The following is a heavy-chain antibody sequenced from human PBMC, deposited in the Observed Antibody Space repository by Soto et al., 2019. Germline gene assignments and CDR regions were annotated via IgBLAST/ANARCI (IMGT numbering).Heavy chain of an antibody. CDR1: GGSVSSGSYY. CDR2: IYYSGST. V-gene: IGHV4-61*01. J-gene: IGHJ4*02. Sequence: SETLSLTCTVSGGSVSSGSYYWSWIRQPPGKGLEWIGYIYYSGSTNYNPSLKSRVTISVDTSKNQFSLKLSSVTAADTAVYYCATRKSNRYYFDYWGQGTLVTVSS. CDR3: ATRKSNRYYFDY.